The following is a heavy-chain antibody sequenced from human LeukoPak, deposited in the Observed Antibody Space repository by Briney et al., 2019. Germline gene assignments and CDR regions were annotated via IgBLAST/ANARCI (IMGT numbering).Heavy chain of an antibody. J-gene: IGHJ1*01. CDR2: ISYDGSTK. Sequence: GRSPRLSCAASGFTFSSFGMHWVRQAPGKGLEWVAVISYDGSTKYYADSVKGRFTISRDNSKNTLYLQMNSLRAEDTAVYYCAKEETRYTSAWYFQHWGQGTLVTVS. D-gene: IGHD2-2*01. CDR1: GFTFSSFG. CDR3: AKEETRYTSAWYFQH. V-gene: IGHV3-30*18.